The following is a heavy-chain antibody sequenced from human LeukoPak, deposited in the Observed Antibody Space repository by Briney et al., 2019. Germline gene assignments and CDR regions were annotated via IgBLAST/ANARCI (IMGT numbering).Heavy chain of an antibody. CDR2: IYYSGRT. CDR3: AREEALDYYDSSGYFDY. V-gene: IGHV4-59*01. D-gene: IGHD3-22*01. CDR1: GGSISSYY. Sequence: SETLSLPCTASGGSISSYYWSWIRQPPGEGLEWIGYIYYSGRTNYNPSLKSRVTISVDTSKNQFSLKLSSVTAADTAVYYCAREEALDYYDSSGYFDYWGQGTLVTVSS. J-gene: IGHJ4*02.